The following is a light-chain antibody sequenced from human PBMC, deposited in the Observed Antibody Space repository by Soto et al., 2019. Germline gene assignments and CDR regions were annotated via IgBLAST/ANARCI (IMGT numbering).Light chain of an antibody. CDR3: QQYNDWPRT. V-gene: IGKV3-15*01. J-gene: IGKJ1*01. CDR1: QSVGIN. CDR2: GAS. Sequence: VMTQSPAILSVSPGERATLCCRASQSVGINVAWYQQKPGQAPRLLIYGASTRATGSPDRCSASGSATEFTLTISSLNSEDFAVYYCQQYNDWPRTFGQGTKVEIK.